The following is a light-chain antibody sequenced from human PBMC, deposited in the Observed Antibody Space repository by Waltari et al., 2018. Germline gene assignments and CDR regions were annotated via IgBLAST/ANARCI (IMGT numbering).Light chain of an antibody. V-gene: IGKV1-39*01. CDR3: QQSDSLPLT. CDR1: QTINKY. CDR2: VIS. Sequence: DIQMTQSPSSLSASVGDRVTITCRASQTINKYLNWYQKKPGRAPKVLISVISYLHTGVPSRCSGSGYGTDFTLTISSLQPEDFATYYCQQSDSLPLTFGGGTKVEIK. J-gene: IGKJ4*01.